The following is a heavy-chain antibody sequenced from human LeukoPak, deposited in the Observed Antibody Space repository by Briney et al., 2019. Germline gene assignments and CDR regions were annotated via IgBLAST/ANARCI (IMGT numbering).Heavy chain of an antibody. CDR2: ISSNGGST. CDR1: GFTFSSYA. Sequence: GGSLRLSCAASGFTFSSYAMHWVRQAPGKGLEYVSAISSNGGSTYYANSVKGRFTISRDNSKNTLYLQMDSLRAEDMAVYYCASCSGGSCYSFDYWGQGTLVTVSS. CDR3: ASCSGGSCYSFDY. V-gene: IGHV3-64*01. D-gene: IGHD2-15*01. J-gene: IGHJ4*02.